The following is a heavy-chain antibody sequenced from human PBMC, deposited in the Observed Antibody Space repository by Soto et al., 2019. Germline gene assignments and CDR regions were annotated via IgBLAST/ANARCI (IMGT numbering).Heavy chain of an antibody. V-gene: IGHV3-33*01. Sequence: GGSLRLSCAASGFTFSSYGMHWVRQAPGKGLEWVAVIWYDGSNKYYADSVKGRFTISGDNSKNTLYLQMNSLRAEDTAVYYCARVPQNLYIAAAGFFDYWGQGTLVTVSS. CDR1: GFTFSSYG. J-gene: IGHJ4*02. CDR3: ARVPQNLYIAAAGFFDY. CDR2: IWYDGSNK. D-gene: IGHD6-13*01.